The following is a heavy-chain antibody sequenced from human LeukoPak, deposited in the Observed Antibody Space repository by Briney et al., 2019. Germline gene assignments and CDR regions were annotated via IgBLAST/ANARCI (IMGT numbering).Heavy chain of an antibody. Sequence: GGSLRLSCAASGLTFSTYGMSWVRQAPGKGLEWVSAISGSGGYTYYADSVKGRLTISRDNSKNTLYLQMCSLRAEDTAVYYCAKRRGGNSAEFDHWGRGTLVTVSP. D-gene: IGHD4-23*01. CDR3: AKRRGGNSAEFDH. CDR2: ISGSGGYT. CDR1: GLTFSTYG. V-gene: IGHV3-23*01. J-gene: IGHJ4*02.